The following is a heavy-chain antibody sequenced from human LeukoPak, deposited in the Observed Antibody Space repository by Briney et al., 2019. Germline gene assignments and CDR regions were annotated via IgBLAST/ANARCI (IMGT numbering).Heavy chain of an antibody. J-gene: IGHJ5*02. CDR3: ARVWFGNWFDP. D-gene: IGHD3-10*01. Sequence: SETLSLTCTVSGGSISSSSYYWGWIRQPPGKGLEWIGSIYYSGSTYYNPSLKSRVTISVDTSKNQFSLKLSSVTAADTAVYYCARVWFGNWFDPWGQGTLVTVSS. V-gene: IGHV4-39*07. CDR2: IYYSGST. CDR1: GGSISSSSYY.